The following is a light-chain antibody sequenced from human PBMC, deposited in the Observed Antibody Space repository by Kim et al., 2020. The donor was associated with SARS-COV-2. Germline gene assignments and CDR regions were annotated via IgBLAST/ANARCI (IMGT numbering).Light chain of an antibody. J-gene: IGLJ3*02. Sequence: PGQSIAISCTRTSSDVGDYIYVSWYQQHPGKAPKLRIYDVTKRPSGVSDRFSGSKSGNTASLTISGLQAEDEADYYCNSFTCSTWVFGGGTKVTIL. CDR1: SSDVGDYIY. CDR2: DVT. CDR3: NSFTCSTWV. V-gene: IGLV2-14*03.